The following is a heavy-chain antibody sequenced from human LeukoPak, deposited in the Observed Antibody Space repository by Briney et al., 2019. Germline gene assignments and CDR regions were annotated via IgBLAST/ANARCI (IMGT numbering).Heavy chain of an antibody. Sequence: GGSLRLSCAASGFTFSSYAMSWVRQAPGKGLEWVSAISGSGGSTYYADSVKGRFTISRDNAKNSLYLQMNSLRAEDTAVYYCARDLRGILDYWGQGTLVTVSS. D-gene: IGHD3-16*01. CDR2: ISGSGGST. V-gene: IGHV3-23*01. J-gene: IGHJ4*02. CDR3: ARDLRGILDY. CDR1: GFTFSSYA.